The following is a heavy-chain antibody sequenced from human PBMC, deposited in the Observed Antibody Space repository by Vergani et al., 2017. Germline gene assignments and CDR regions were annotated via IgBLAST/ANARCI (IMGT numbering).Heavy chain of an antibody. CDR3: AKGGNYDILTGYYPSMVDY. D-gene: IGHD3-9*01. CDR2: ISGSGGST. CDR1: GFTFIMHA. Sequence: EVQLLESGGDLVQPGGSLRLSCAASGFTFIMHAMSWVRQAPGKGLEWVSAISGSGGSTYYADSVKGRFTISRDNSKNTLYLQMNSLRAEDTAVYYCAKGGNYDILTGYYPSMVDYWGQGTLVTVSS. V-gene: IGHV3-23*01. J-gene: IGHJ4*02.